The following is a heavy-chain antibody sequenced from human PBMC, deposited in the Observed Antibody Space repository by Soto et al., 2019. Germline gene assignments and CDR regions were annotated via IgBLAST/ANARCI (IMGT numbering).Heavy chain of an antibody. Sequence: PGGSLRLSCTASGFTFGDYAMSWDRQAPGKGLEWVGFIRIKADGGTTEYAASVKGRFTISRDDTKSISYLQMNSLKTEDTAVYYCTRPGGGDDVRRDYWGQGTLVTVSS. CDR1: GFTFGDYA. D-gene: IGHD4-17*01. V-gene: IGHV3-49*04. J-gene: IGHJ4*02. CDR2: IRIKADGGTT. CDR3: TRPGGGDDVRRDY.